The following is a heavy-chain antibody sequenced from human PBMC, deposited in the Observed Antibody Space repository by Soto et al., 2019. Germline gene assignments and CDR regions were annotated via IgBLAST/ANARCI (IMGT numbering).Heavy chain of an antibody. D-gene: IGHD1-1*01. CDR2: ISYDGNNQ. CDR1: GFTCSGYS. V-gene: IGHV3-30*18. CDR3: AKDPFNSSPGTGPGTRGLDY. J-gene: IGHJ4*02. Sequence: LRLSCAASGFTCSGYSMHWVRQSPGKGLDWMTFISYDGNNQWYADSVKGRFTISRDNSKNTVYLQMNSLRPEDTAVYFCAKDPFNSSPGTGPGTRGLDYWGQGTPVTVSS.